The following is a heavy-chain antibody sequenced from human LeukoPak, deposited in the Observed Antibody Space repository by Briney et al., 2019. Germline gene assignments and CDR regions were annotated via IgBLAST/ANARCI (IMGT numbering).Heavy chain of an antibody. Sequence: GGSLRLSCATSGFTFSSYAKHWVRQAPGKGLEWVAVISYDGSNKYYADSVKGRFTISRDNSKNTLYLQMNSLRAEDTAVYYCARTEEQQLAHHWGQGTLVTVSS. J-gene: IGHJ5*02. CDR1: GFTFSSYA. CDR3: ARTEEQQLAHH. D-gene: IGHD6-13*01. V-gene: IGHV3-30-3*01. CDR2: ISYDGSNK.